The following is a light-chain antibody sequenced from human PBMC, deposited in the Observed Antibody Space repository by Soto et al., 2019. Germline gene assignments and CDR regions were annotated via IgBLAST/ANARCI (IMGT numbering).Light chain of an antibody. CDR2: AAS. J-gene: IGKJ2*01. Sequence: DIQMTQSPSSLSASVGDRVTMSCRASQDINISLNWYQQKSGKAPKLLIYAASSLQSGVPSRFSGSGSGTDFILSIRSLQPEDSATYYCQQSYRHTRYTFGQGTKLEIK. V-gene: IGKV1-39*01. CDR3: QQSYRHTRYT. CDR1: QDINIS.